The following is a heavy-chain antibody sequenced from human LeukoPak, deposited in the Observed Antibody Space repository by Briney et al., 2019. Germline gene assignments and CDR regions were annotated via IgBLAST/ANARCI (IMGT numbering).Heavy chain of an antibody. CDR2: IYTSGTT. V-gene: IGHV4-4*07. CDR3: ARDPGYYGSGTRGAFDI. CDR1: GGSFSTYY. J-gene: IGHJ3*02. D-gene: IGHD3-10*01. Sequence: SETLSLTCTVSGGSFSTYYWSWIRQPAGKGLEWIGHIYTSGTTNYNPSLKSRVTMSIDTSKNQFSLKLSSITAADTAVYYCARDPGYYGSGTRGAFDIWGQGTMVTVSS.